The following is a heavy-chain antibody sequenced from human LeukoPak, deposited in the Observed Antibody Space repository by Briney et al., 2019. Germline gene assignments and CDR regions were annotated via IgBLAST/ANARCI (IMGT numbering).Heavy chain of an antibody. D-gene: IGHD1-26*01. V-gene: IGHV4-39*01. J-gene: IGHJ4*02. Sequence: SETLSLTCTVSGGSISSSSYYWGWIRQPPGKGLEWIGSLYYSGSTYYNPSLKSRVTISVDTSKNQFSLKLSSVTAADTAVYYCASTSSSGSPPHYWGQGTLVTVSS. CDR2: LYYSGST. CDR3: ASTSSSGSPPHY. CDR1: GGSISSSSYY.